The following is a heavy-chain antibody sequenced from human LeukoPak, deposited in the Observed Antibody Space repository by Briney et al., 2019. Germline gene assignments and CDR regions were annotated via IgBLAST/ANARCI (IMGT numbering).Heavy chain of an antibody. CDR2: IRYDGSNK. CDR3: AKDLSARPYFDY. J-gene: IGHJ4*02. CDR1: GFTLSRYG. Sequence: GGSLRLSCAASGFTLSRYGMHWVRQAPGKGLEWVAFIRYDGSNKYYADSVEGRFTISRDSSKNTLYLQMNSLRAEDTALYYCAKDLSARPYFDYWGQGTLVSVSS. V-gene: IGHV3-30*02.